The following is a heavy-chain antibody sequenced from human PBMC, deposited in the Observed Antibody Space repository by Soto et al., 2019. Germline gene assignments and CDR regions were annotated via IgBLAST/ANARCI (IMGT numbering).Heavy chain of an antibody. CDR2: ISYDGSNK. CDR1: GFTFRSYA. J-gene: IGHJ2*01. D-gene: IGHD6-13*01. CDR3: AKMGMSWYVDL. Sequence: QVQLVESGGGVVQPGRSLRLSCAASGFTFRSYAMHWVRQAPGKGLEWVAAISYDGSNKYYADSVKGRFTISRDNSKNTLFLEMNSLRAEDTSVYYCAKMGMSWYVDLWGRGTVVTVSS. V-gene: IGHV3-30*18.